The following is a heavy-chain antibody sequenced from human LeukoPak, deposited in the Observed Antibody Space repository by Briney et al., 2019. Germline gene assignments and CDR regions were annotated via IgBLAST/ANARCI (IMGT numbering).Heavy chain of an antibody. D-gene: IGHD3-16*02. Sequence: SETLSLTCTVSGGSISSYYWSWIRQPPGKGLEWIGYIYYSGSTYYNPSLKSRVTISVDTSKNQFSLKLSSVTAADTAVYYCARFRTFGGVIVIGQIDYWGQGTLVTVSS. CDR2: IYYSGST. CDR3: ARFRTFGGVIVIGQIDY. CDR1: GGSISSYY. J-gene: IGHJ4*02. V-gene: IGHV4-59*04.